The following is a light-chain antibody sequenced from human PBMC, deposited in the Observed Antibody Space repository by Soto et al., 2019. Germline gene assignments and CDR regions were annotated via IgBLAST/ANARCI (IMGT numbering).Light chain of an antibody. CDR3: QQRSNWPIT. CDR2: DAS. Sequence: EIVLTQSPATLSLSPGERASLSCRASQSLSSYLAWYQQKPVQAPRLLIYDASNRATGIPARFSGSGSGTDFTPTISSLEPEDFAVYYCQQRSNWPITFGQGTRLEI. V-gene: IGKV3-11*01. CDR1: QSLSSY. J-gene: IGKJ5*01.